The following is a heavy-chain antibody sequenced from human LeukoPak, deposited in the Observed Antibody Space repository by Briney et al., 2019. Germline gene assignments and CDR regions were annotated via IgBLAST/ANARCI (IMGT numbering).Heavy chain of an antibody. J-gene: IGHJ4*02. Sequence: GGSLKLSCPASGFTFSTYWRTWFRQARGQGPEWLANINPTGRETFYVDPVKGRFTISRDNAKNLLYLQMSSLRGEDTAVYYCGGFGYEAAVDLWGQGTLVTVSS. CDR3: GGFGYEAAVDL. CDR2: INPTGRET. V-gene: IGHV3-7*01. CDR1: GFTFSTYW. D-gene: IGHD6-13*01.